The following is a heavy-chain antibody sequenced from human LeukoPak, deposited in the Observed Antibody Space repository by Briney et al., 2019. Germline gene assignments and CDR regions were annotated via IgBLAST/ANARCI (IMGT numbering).Heavy chain of an antibody. V-gene: IGHV3-23*01. CDR3: AKPGYSSGWTFDY. Sequence: GGSLRLSCAASGFTSSSYAMSWVRQAPGKGLEWVSAISGSGGSTYYADSVKGRFTISRDNSKNTLYLQMNSLRAEDTAVYYCAKPGYSSGWTFDYWGQGTLVTVSS. CDR2: ISGSGGST. D-gene: IGHD6-19*01. J-gene: IGHJ4*02. CDR1: GFTSSSYA.